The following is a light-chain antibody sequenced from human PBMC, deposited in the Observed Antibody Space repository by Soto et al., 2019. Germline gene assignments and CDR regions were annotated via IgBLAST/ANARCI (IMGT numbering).Light chain of an antibody. CDR1: SSNIGAGYD. Sequence: QSVLTQPPSVSGAPGQRVTISCTGSSSNIGAGYDVHWYQQLLGTAPKLLIYGNSNRPSGVPDRFSGSKSGTSASLAITGLQAEVEADYYCQSYDSSLSGYVFGTGTKVTVL. V-gene: IGLV1-40*01. CDR2: GNS. J-gene: IGLJ1*01. CDR3: QSYDSSLSGYV.